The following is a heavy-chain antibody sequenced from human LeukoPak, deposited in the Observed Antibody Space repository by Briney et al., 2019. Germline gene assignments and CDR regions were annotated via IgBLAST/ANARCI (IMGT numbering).Heavy chain of an antibody. J-gene: IGHJ4*02. CDR3: ARATVVPAAQQYYFDY. D-gene: IGHD2-2*01. CDR2: INHSGST. V-gene: IGHV4-34*01. CDR1: GGSFSGYY. Sequence: SETLSLTCAVYGGSFSGYYWSWIRQPPGKGLGWIGEINHSGSTNYNPSLKSRVTISVDTSKNQFSLKLSSVTAADTAVYYCARATVVPAAQQYYFDYWGQGTLVTVSS.